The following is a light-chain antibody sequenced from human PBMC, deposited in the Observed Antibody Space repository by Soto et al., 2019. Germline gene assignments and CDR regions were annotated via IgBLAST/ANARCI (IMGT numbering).Light chain of an antibody. CDR1: SSDVGGYNY. Sequence: QSALTQPRSVSGSPGQSVTISCTGTSSDVGGYNYVSWYQQHPGKAPKLMIYDVSKRPSGVPDRFSGSKSGNPASLTISGLQAEDEADYYCCSYAGSYTPFRVFGGGTKLTVL. V-gene: IGLV2-11*01. J-gene: IGLJ3*02. CDR3: CSYAGSYTPFRV. CDR2: DVS.